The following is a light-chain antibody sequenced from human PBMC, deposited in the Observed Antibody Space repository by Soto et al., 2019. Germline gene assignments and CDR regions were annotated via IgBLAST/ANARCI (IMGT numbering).Light chain of an antibody. Sequence: DIQMTQSPSSLSASVGDRVTITCRASQSISIYLNCYQQRPGKAPKLLIYAASNLQSGVPSRFSGSGSGTDFTLTISSLQPEDFATYYCQQTYSTPRTFGQGTKVDIK. CDR3: QQTYSTPRT. J-gene: IGKJ1*01. CDR1: QSISIY. CDR2: AAS. V-gene: IGKV1-39*01.